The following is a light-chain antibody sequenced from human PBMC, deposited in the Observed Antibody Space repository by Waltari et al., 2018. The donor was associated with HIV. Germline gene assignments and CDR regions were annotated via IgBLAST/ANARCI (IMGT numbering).Light chain of an antibody. CDR3: QQYIGSPRT. Sequence: IALTQSPGTLSLSPGERPTLSCRASQTISSTYLACYQQKPGQAPRLLIYGASSRATGIPDRFSGSGSGTEFTLTISSLEPEDCAVYYCQQYIGSPRTFGQGTKVELK. V-gene: IGKV3-20*01. CDR1: QTISSTY. CDR2: GAS. J-gene: IGKJ1*01.